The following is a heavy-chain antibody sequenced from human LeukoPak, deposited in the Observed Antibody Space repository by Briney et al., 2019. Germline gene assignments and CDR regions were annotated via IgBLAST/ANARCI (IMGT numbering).Heavy chain of an antibody. V-gene: IGHV4-59*08. CDR2: IYYSGST. J-gene: IGHJ2*01. D-gene: IGHD3-3*01. CDR1: SGSISSYY. CDR3: ARTYYDFWSGSRYWYFQL. Sequence: SETLSLTCTVSSGSISSYYWSCIRQPPGKGLEWIGYIYYSGSTNYNPSLKSRVTISVDTSKNQFSLKLSSVTAADTAVYYCARTYYDFWSGSRYWYFQLWGRGTLVTVSS.